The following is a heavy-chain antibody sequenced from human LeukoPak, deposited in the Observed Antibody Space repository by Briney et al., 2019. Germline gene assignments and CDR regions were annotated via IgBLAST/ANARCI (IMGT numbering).Heavy chain of an antibody. D-gene: IGHD3-22*01. CDR3: ARDSTPLYDSSGKPLDY. CDR2: ISSSGSTI. CDR1: GFTFSSYE. J-gene: IGHJ4*02. V-gene: IGHV3-48*03. Sequence: GGSLRLSCAASGFTFSSYEMNWVRQAPGKGLEWVSYISSSGSTIYYADSVKGRFTISRDNAKNSLYLQMNSLRAEDTAVYYCARDSTPLYDSSGKPLDYWGQGTLVTVSS.